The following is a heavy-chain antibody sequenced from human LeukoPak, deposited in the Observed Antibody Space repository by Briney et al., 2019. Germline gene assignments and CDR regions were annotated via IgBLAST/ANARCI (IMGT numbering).Heavy chain of an antibody. CDR2: ISYDGSNK. Sequence: GRSLRLSCAASGFTFSSYGMHWVRQAPGKGLEWVAVISYDGSNKYYADSVKGRFTISRDNSKNTLYLQMNSLRAEDTAVYYCAKDRDGYFNWFDPWGQGTLVTVSS. CDR1: GFTFSSYG. D-gene: IGHD5-24*01. CDR3: AKDRDGYFNWFDP. V-gene: IGHV3-30*18. J-gene: IGHJ5*02.